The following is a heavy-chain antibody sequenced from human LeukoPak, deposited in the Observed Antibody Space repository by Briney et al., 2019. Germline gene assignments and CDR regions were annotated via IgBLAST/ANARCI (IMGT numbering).Heavy chain of an antibody. Sequence: ETLSLTCTVSGGSISSSSYYWGWIRQPPGKGLEWVSYISSSSSTIYYADSVKGRFTISRDNAKNSLYLQMNSLRAEDTAVYYCVRDPTIAAEVDWFDPWGQGTLVTVSS. J-gene: IGHJ5*02. D-gene: IGHD6-13*01. CDR3: VRDPTIAAEVDWFDP. CDR1: GGSISSSS. V-gene: IGHV3-48*01. CDR2: ISSSSSTI.